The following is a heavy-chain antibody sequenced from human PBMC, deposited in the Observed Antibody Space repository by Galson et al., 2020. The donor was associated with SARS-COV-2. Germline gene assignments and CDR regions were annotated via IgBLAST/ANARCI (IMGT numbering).Heavy chain of an antibody. CDR3: AGGDKTDYFDY. Sequence: SETLSLTCTVSGVSISSYYWSWIRQPPGKGLEWIGYIYYSGSTNYNPSLKSRVTISVDTSKNQFSLKLSSVTAADTAVYYCAGGDKTDYFDYWGQGTLVTVSS. CDR2: IYYSGST. J-gene: IGHJ4*02. CDR1: GVSISSYY. V-gene: IGHV4-59*01.